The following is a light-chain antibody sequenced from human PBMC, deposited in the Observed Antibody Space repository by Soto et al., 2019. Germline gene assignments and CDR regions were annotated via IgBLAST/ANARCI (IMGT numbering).Light chain of an antibody. CDR1: QSIGNY. J-gene: IGKJ2*01. CDR3: QQSDNIPFT. CDR2: GAS. Sequence: DTPMTQSPSSLSASVGERVTITCRASQSIGNYLSWYAQKPGKAPKLLIYGASSLQSGVPSRFSGSGSGTYFTLTINNPQPEDFATYYCQQSDNIPFTFGQGTKLEI. V-gene: IGKV1-39*01.